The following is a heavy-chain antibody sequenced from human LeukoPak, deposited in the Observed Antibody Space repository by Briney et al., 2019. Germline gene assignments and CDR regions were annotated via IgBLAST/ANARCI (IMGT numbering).Heavy chain of an antibody. CDR2: ISYDGSNK. V-gene: IGHV3-30-3*01. J-gene: IGHJ3*02. CDR1: GFTFSSYA. D-gene: IGHD6-6*01. CDR3: ARDLGIAARPGAFDI. Sequence: PGRSLRLSCAASGFTFSSYAMHWVRQAPGKGLEWVAVISYDGSNKYYADSVKGRFTISRDNSKNTLYLQMNSLRAEDTAVYYCARDLGIAARPGAFDIWGQGTMVTVSS.